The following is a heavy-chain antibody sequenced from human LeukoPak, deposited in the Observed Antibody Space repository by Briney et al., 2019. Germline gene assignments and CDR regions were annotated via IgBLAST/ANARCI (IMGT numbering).Heavy chain of an antibody. D-gene: IGHD6-19*01. CDR2: MNPNSGNT. V-gene: IGHV1-8*03. CDR3: ARVSRQWLVLDY. J-gene: IGHJ4*02. Sequence: ASVKVSCKASGYTFTSYDINWVRQATGQGLEWMGWMNPNSGNTGCAQKFQGRVTITRNTSISTAYMELSSLRSEDTAVYYCARVSRQWLVLDYWGQGTLVAVSS. CDR1: GYTFTSYD.